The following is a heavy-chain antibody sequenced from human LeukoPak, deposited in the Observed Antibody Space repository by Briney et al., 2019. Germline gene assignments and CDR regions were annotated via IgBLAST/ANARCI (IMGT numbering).Heavy chain of an antibody. D-gene: IGHD1-1*01. J-gene: IGHJ6*02. CDR3: ARYKRAIGLRRYYYYGMDV. CDR1: GYTFTSYD. Sequence: GASVKVSCKASGYTFTSYDINWVRQATGQGLEWMGWMNPNSGNTGYAQKFQGRVTMTRNNSISTAYMELSSLRSEDTAVYYCARYKRAIGLRRYYYYGMDVWGQGTTVTVSS. CDR2: MNPNSGNT. V-gene: IGHV1-8*01.